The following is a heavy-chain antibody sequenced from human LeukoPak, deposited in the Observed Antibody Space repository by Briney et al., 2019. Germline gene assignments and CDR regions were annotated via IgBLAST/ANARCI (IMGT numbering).Heavy chain of an antibody. CDR3: ARDRSGYCSSTSCYMGAFDI. CDR2: INPSGGST. CDR1: GYTFTSYY. Sequence: GASVTVSCKASGYTFTSYYTHWVRQAPGQGLEWMGIINPSGGSTSYAQKFQGRVTMTRDTSTSTVYMELSSLRSEDTAVYYCARDRSGYCSSTSCYMGAFDIWGQGTMVTVSS. V-gene: IGHV1-46*01. J-gene: IGHJ3*02. D-gene: IGHD2-2*02.